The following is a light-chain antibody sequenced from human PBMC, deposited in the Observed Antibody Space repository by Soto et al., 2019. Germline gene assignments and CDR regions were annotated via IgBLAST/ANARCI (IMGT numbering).Light chain of an antibody. CDR3: QQYNNWPYT. V-gene: IGKV3-15*01. CDR2: GAS. J-gene: IGKJ2*01. Sequence: EIVMTQSPATLSVSPGERAALSCRASQSVSSNFAWHKQKPAQAPRLLIYGASTRATGIPARFSGSGSGTDFTLTTSSLHCQVFAVYYCQQYNNWPYTFAQGTKLEIK. CDR1: QSVSSN.